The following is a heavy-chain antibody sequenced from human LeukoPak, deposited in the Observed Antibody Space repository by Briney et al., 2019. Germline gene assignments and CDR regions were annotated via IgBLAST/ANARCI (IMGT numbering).Heavy chain of an antibody. CDR2: IYSGGST. D-gene: IGHD1-26*01. V-gene: IGHV3-53*05. CDR1: GFTVSSNY. Sequence: GGSLRLSCAASGFTVSSNYMSWVRQAPGKGLEWVSVIYSGGSTYYASSVKGRFTISRDNSENTLYLQMNSLRAEDTALYYCAKVTARYRSTHKAAFDIWGQGTMVTVSS. J-gene: IGHJ3*02. CDR3: AKVTARYRSTHKAAFDI.